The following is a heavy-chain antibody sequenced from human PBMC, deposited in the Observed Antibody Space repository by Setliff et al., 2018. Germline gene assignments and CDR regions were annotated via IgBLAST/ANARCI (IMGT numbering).Heavy chain of an antibody. D-gene: IGHD3-22*01. J-gene: IGHJ4*02. Sequence: KTSETLSLTCTVSDDSISSRHYYWSWIRQPAGKGLEWLGQIYTSWSTNYNPSLKGRATLSIDTSKKQFSLKLSSVTAADTAVYYCARHPHYYDSSAYYSRFDYWGQGTLVTVSS. CDR3: ARHPHYYDSSAYYSRFDY. V-gene: IGHV4-61*09. CDR1: DDSISSRHYY. CDR2: IYTSWST.